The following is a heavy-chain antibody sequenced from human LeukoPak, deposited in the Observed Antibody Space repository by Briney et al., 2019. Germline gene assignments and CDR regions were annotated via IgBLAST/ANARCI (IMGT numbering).Heavy chain of an antibody. CDR2: IYYSGST. Sequence: SASLSLTCTVSGGSISSSSYYWGWIRQPPGKGLEWIGSIYYSGSTYYNPSLKSRVSISVDTSKNQFSLKLSSVTAADTAVYYCANSANYGGNSGYFDYWGQGTLVTVSS. V-gene: IGHV4-39*01. CDR1: GGSISSSSYY. D-gene: IGHD4-23*01. CDR3: ANSANYGGNSGYFDY. J-gene: IGHJ4*02.